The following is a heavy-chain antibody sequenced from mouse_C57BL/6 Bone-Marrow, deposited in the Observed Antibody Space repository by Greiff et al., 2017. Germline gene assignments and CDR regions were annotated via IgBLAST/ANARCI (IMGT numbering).Heavy chain of an antibody. CDR1: GYTFTSYW. V-gene: IGHV1-69*01. Sequence: VQLQQPGAELVMPGASVKLSCKASGYTFTSYWMHWVKQRPGQGLEWIGEIDPSDSYTNYNQKFKGKSTLTVDKSSSTAYMQLSSLTSEDSAVYYCARDGSSYDWFAYWGQGTLATVSA. D-gene: IGHD1-1*01. CDR3: ARDGSSYDWFAY. J-gene: IGHJ3*01. CDR2: IDPSDSYT.